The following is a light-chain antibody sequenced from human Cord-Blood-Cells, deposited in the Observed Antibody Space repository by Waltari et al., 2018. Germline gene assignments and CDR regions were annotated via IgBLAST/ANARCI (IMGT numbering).Light chain of an antibody. V-gene: IGLV2-11*01. CDR3: CAYAGSYPYV. CDR1: SSDVGGYNY. CDR2: DGS. Sequence: QSALTQPRSVSGSPGQSVTISCTGTSSDVGGYNYVSWYQQHPGKAPKLMIYDGSKRPSGVPARFSGSKSGNTSSLTISGLQAEDEADYYCCAYAGSYPYVFGTGTKVTVL. J-gene: IGLJ1*01.